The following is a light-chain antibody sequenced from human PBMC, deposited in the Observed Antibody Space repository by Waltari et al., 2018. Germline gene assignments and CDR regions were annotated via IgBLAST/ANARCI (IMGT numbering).Light chain of an antibody. J-gene: IGLJ2*01. CDR2: DIK. V-gene: IGLV1-51*01. CDR1: SSYIGNNY. CDR3: ATWDSSLSAVL. Sequence: SVLTQPPSVSAAPGQKVTISCSGGSSYIGNNYVSWYQQVPGTAPKLLIYDIKQRPPDIPDRFPGSKSGTSATLGIPGLQTGDEADYYCATWDSSLSAVLFGGGTRLTVL.